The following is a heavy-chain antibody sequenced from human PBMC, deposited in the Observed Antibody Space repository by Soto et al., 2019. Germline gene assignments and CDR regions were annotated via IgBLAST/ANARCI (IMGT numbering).Heavy chain of an antibody. D-gene: IGHD3-3*01. V-gene: IGHV3-21*01. J-gene: IGHJ6*03. CDR1: GFTFSSYS. CDR3: AKEGFYDFWSGYYTTPNYYYYYMDV. CDR2: ISNSRSYK. Sequence: GGSLRLSCAASGFTFSSYSMNWVRQAPGKGLEWVSSISNSRSYKYYADSVKGRFTISRDNSKNTLYLQMNSLRAEDTAVYYCAKEGFYDFWSGYYTTPNYYYYYMDVWGKGTTVTVSS.